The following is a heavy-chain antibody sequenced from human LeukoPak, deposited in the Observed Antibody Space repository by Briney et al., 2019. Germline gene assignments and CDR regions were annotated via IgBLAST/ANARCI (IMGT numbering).Heavy chain of an antibody. J-gene: IGHJ4*02. Sequence: ASETLSLTCAVYGGSFSGYYWSWIRQPPGKGPEWIGEINHSGSTNYNPSLKSRVTISVDTSKNQFSLKLSSVTAADTAVYYCARGRIAAAGNHNLKPFDYWGQGTLVTVSS. D-gene: IGHD6-13*01. CDR1: GGSFSGYY. CDR2: INHSGST. CDR3: ARGRIAAAGNHNLKPFDY. V-gene: IGHV4-34*01.